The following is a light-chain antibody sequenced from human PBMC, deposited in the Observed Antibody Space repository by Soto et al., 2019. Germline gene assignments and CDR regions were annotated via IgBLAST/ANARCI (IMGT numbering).Light chain of an antibody. CDR1: QSISSW. Sequence: DIQMTQSPSTLSAPVGDRVTITCRASQSISSWLAWYQQKLGKAPKLLIYDASSLESGVPSRFSGSGSGTEFTLTISSLQPDAFATYYCQQYNSYSFTFGQGTRLESK. V-gene: IGKV1-5*01. J-gene: IGKJ5*01. CDR2: DAS. CDR3: QQYNSYSFT.